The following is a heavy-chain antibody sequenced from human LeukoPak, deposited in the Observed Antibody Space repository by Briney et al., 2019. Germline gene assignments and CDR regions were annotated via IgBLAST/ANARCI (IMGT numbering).Heavy chain of an antibody. D-gene: IGHD5-12*01. Sequence: GGSLRLSCAASGFTFSSYSMNWVRQAPGKGLEWVSSISSSSSYIYYADSVKGRFTISRDNAKNSPYLQMNSLRAEDTAVYYCARAPADSGYDWAFYYWGQGTLVTVSS. CDR1: GFTFSSYS. J-gene: IGHJ4*02. V-gene: IGHV3-21*01. CDR2: ISSSSSYI. CDR3: ARAPADSGYDWAFYY.